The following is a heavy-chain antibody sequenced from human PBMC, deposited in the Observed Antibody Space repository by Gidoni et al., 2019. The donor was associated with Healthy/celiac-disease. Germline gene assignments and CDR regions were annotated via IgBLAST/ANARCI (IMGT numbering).Heavy chain of an antibody. CDR3: ARGVTQVATTYYFDY. CDR1: GGTFSSYA. J-gene: IGHJ4*02. D-gene: IGHD5-12*01. V-gene: IGHV1-69*04. CDR2: IIPILGIA. Sequence: QVQLVQSGAEVKKPGSSVKVSCKASGGTFSSYAISWVRQAPGQGLEWMGRIIPILGIANYAQKFQGRVTITADKSTSTAYMELSSLRSEDTAVYYCARGVTQVATTYYFDYWGQGTLVTVSS.